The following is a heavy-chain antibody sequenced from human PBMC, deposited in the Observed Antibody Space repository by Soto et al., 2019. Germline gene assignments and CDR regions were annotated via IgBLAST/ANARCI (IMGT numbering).Heavy chain of an antibody. CDR1: GNSISTTNG. V-gene: IGHV4-4*02. D-gene: IGHD3-22*01. J-gene: IGHJ4*02. CDR2: IYHSGST. Sequence: PSETLSLGCVVSGNSISTTNGLSWVRQSPGKGLEWIGEIYHSGSTNYNPSLKSRVTISVDKSKNQFSLKLSSVTAADTAVYYCARDVGYHYDGSPSGQFDFWGQGTLVTVSS. CDR3: ARDVGYHYDGSPSGQFDF.